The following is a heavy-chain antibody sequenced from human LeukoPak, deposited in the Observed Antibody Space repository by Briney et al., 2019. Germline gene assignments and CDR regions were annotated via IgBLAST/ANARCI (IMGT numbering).Heavy chain of an antibody. Sequence: GGSLRLSCAASGFTFSSYSMNWVRQAPGKGLEWVSSISSSSSYIYYADSVKGRFTISRDNAKNSLYLQMNSLRAEDTAVYYCARKYYYGSGSYYNPGPFDYWGQGTLVTVSS. J-gene: IGHJ4*02. CDR3: ARKYYYGSGSYYNPGPFDY. D-gene: IGHD3-10*01. CDR2: ISSSSSYI. CDR1: GFTFSSYS. V-gene: IGHV3-21*04.